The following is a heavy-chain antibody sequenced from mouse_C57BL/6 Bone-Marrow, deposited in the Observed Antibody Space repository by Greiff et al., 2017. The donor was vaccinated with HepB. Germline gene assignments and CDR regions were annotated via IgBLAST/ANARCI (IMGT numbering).Heavy chain of an antibody. CDR2: INPSTGGT. V-gene: IGHV1-43*01. J-gene: IGHJ3*01. CDR3: ARWPLIYYYGSSQAWFAY. D-gene: IGHD1-1*01. CDR1: GYSFTGYY. Sequence: EVQGVESGPELVKPGASVKISCKASGYSFTGYYMHWVKQSSEKSLEWIGEINPSTGGTSYNQKFKGKATLTVDKSSSTAYMQLKSLTSEDSAVYYCARWPLIYYYGSSQAWFAYWGQGTLVTVSA.